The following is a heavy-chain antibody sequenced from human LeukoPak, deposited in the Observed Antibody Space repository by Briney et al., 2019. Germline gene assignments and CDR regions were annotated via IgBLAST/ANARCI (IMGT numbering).Heavy chain of an antibody. CDR1: GDTFSSYI. CDR2: INPNSGGT. CDR3: ARDQTVTTVPWYFDL. D-gene: IGHD4-17*01. V-gene: IGHV1-2*02. Sequence: ASVKVSCKASGDTFSSYIISWVRQAPGQGLEWMGWINPNSGGTNYAQKFQGRVTMTRDTSISTAYMELSRLRSDDTAVYYCARDQTVTTVPWYFDLWGRGTLVTVSS. J-gene: IGHJ2*01.